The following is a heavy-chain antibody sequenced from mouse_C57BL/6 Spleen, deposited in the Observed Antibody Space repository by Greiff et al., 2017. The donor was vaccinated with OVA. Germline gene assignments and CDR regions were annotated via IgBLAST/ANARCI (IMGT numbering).Heavy chain of an antibody. Sequence: EVQLQQSGPELVKPGASVKMSCKASGYTFTDYNMHWVKQSHGKSLEWIGYINPNNGGTSYNQKFKGKATLTVNKSSSTAYMELRSLTSEDAAVYYCARGGWLLPDYWGQGTTLTVSS. CDR1: GYTFTDYN. D-gene: IGHD2-3*01. J-gene: IGHJ2*01. CDR3: ARGGWLLPDY. CDR2: INPNNGGT. V-gene: IGHV1-22*01.